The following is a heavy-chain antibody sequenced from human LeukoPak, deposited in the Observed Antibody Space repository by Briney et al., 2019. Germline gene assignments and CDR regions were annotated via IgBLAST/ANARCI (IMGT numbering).Heavy chain of an antibody. D-gene: IGHD2-21*02. J-gene: IGHJ4*02. CDR3: ARDGEAYCGGDCYSGH. CDR1: GGSFSGYY. V-gene: IGHV4-34*01. Sequence: SETLSLTCAVYGGSFSGYYWSWIRQPPGKGLEWIGEINHSGSTNYNPSLKSRVIISVDTSKNQFSLKLSSVTAADTAVYYCARDGEAYCGGDCYSGHWGQGTLVTVSS. CDR2: INHSGST.